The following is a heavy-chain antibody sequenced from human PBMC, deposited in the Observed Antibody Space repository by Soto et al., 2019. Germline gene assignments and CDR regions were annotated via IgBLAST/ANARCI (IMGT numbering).Heavy chain of an antibody. CDR2: IYYSGST. V-gene: IGHV4-59*01. D-gene: IGHD3-22*01. Sequence: SESLSLTCTVSGGSISSDYWSWIRQPPGKGLEWIGYIYYSGSTNYNPSLKSRVTISVDTSKNQFSLKLSSVTAADTAVYYCASSDTDYYDSSGYLGYWGQGTLVTVSS. CDR1: GGSISSDY. J-gene: IGHJ4*02. CDR3: ASSDTDYYDSSGYLGY.